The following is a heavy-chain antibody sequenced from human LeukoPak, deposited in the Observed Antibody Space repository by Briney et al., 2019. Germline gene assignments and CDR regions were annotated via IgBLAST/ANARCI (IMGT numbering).Heavy chain of an antibody. D-gene: IGHD1-26*01. CDR2: IKSKTDGGTT. Sequence: GGSLRLSCAASGFTFSDAWMSWVRQAPGMGLEWVGRIKSKTDGGTTDYAAPVKGRFTISRDDSKTTLYLQINSLRTDDTAVYYCTADMPTSPRASDYWGQGTLVTVSS. V-gene: IGHV3-15*01. J-gene: IGHJ4*02. CDR3: TADMPTSPRASDY. CDR1: GFTFSDAW.